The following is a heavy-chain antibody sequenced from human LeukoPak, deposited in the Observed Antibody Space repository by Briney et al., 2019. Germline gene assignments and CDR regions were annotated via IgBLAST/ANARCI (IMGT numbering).Heavy chain of an antibody. J-gene: IGHJ4*02. CDR2: IYYSGST. CDR1: GGSISSYY. Sequence: SETLSLTCTVSGGSISSYYWSWIRQPPGKGLEWIGYIYYSGSTNYNPSLKSRVTISVDTSKNQFSLKLSSVTAADTAVYYCARGHVGFWSGSNYFDYWGQGTLVAVSS. CDR3: ARGHVGFWSGSNYFDY. V-gene: IGHV4-59*01. D-gene: IGHD3-3*01.